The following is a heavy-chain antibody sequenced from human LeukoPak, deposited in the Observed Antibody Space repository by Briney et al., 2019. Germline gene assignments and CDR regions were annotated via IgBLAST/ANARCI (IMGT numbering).Heavy chain of an antibody. Sequence: GGSLRLSCAASGFTFSSYAMSWVRQAPGKGLEWVSGISGSGDNTCYADSVKGRFTISRDNSKNTLYVQVNSLRAEDTAVYYCATAGGSSGSYPLIYWGQGTLVTVSS. J-gene: IGHJ4*02. CDR2: ISGSGDNT. CDR3: ATAGGSSGSYPLIY. V-gene: IGHV3-23*01. CDR1: GFTFSSYA. D-gene: IGHD6-19*01.